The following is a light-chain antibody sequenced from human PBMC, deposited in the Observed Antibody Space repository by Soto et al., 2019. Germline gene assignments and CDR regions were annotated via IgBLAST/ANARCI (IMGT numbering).Light chain of an antibody. CDR2: SSN. Sequence: QPVLTQPPSASGTPGQSVTISCSGNSSNIGNNPVNWYQQLPGTAPKLLIYSSNQRPSGVPYRISGSKSGASASLAITGLQSDDEADYYCGTWDDSLKSYMFGGGTQLTVL. CDR1: SSNIGNNP. V-gene: IGLV1-44*01. CDR3: GTWDDSLKSYM. J-gene: IGLJ3*02.